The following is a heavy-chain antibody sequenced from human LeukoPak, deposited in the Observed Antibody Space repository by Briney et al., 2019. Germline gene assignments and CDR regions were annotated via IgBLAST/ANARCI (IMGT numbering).Heavy chain of an antibody. CDR3: AKQHGNFDS. J-gene: IGHJ4*02. V-gene: IGHV3-23*01. D-gene: IGHD1-26*01. Sequence: GGSLRLSCAASGFIFSSYAMSWVRQAPGKGLEWVSHINASGGTIYYADSVKGRFTISRDNSKNTLYLQMNSLRAEDTALYYCAKQHGNFDSWGQGTLVTVSS. CDR2: INASGGTI. CDR1: GFIFSSYA.